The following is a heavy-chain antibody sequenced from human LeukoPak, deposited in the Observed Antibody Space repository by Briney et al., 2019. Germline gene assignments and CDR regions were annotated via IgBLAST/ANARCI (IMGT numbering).Heavy chain of an antibody. D-gene: IGHD2/OR15-2a*01. CDR1: GDSINNYH. Sequence: SETLSLTCTVSGDSINNYHWSWIRQPAGKGLEWIGRIYSSGNTNYNPSLKSRVTMSVDTSNNQFSLKLSSVTAADTAVYYCARDSIVKGLYYFDYWGQGILVTVSS. V-gene: IGHV4-4*07. J-gene: IGHJ4*02. CDR3: ARDSIVKGLYYFDY. CDR2: IYSSGNT.